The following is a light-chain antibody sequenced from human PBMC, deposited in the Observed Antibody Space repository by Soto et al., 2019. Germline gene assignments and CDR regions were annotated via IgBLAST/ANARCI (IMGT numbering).Light chain of an antibody. V-gene: IGKV1-5*01. CDR2: HAS. CDR3: HQNDTYS. J-gene: IGKJ1*01. Sequence: DIQMTQSPSTLPSFVGDRVTITCRASQNIGDWLAWYRQKPGKAPKLLIYHASTLVSGVPSRFSGTGSGTELTLTISSLQPDAFATYFCHQNDTYSFGQGTKVDIK. CDR1: QNIGDW.